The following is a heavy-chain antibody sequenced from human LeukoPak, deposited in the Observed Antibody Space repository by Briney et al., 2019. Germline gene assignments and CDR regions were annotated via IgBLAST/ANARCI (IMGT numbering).Heavy chain of an antibody. Sequence: GGSLRLSCAASGFTFSTYAMNWVRQAPGKGLEWVSTISGSGGSTYYADSVKGRFTISRDNSKNTLYLQMNSLRAEDTAVFYCAYGDYDCWGQGTLVTVSS. V-gene: IGHV3-23*01. CDR2: ISGSGGST. D-gene: IGHD4-17*01. CDR1: GFTFSTYA. J-gene: IGHJ4*02. CDR3: AYGDYDC.